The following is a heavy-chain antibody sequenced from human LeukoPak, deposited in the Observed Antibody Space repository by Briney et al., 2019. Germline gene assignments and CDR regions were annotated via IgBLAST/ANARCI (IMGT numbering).Heavy chain of an antibody. CDR1: GFTFSTYW. CDR3: ARVLPVASRDY. CDR2: IKQDGSDK. V-gene: IGHV3-7*01. J-gene: IGHJ4*02. Sequence: GGSLRLSCAASGFTFSTYWMSWVRQAPGKGLEWVANIKQDGSDKFYVDSVKGRFTISRDNAKNSKYLQMNSLRAEDTAVYYCARVLPVASRDYWGQGTLVTVSS. D-gene: IGHD2-2*01.